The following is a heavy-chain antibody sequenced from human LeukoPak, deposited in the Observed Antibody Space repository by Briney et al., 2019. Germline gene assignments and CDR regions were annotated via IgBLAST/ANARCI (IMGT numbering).Heavy chain of an antibody. V-gene: IGHV3-30*18. CDR2: ISYDGSNK. J-gene: IGHJ1*01. CDR1: GFTFSSYG. CDR3: AKDKGFGGYWEQWPEN. D-gene: IGHD3-10*01. Sequence: PGGSLRLSCAASGFTFSSYGMHWVRQAPGKGLEWVAVISYDGSNKYYADSVKGRFTISRDNSKNTLYLQMNSLRAEDTAIYYCAKDKGFGGYWEQWPENWGQGTLVTVSS.